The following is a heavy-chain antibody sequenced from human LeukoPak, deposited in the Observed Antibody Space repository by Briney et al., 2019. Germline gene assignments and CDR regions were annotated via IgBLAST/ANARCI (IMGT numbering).Heavy chain of an antibody. D-gene: IGHD4-17*01. J-gene: IGHJ4*02. Sequence: SETLSLTCTMSGDSTNTYFWSWIRQPPGKGLEWIGYIYYTGTTNYNPSLKSRVTISVDTSKNQFSLRLSSVTAADTAVYYCASKSSDHGELRFDYWGQGTLVTVSS. V-gene: IGHV4-59*01. CDR2: IYYTGTT. CDR3: ASKSSDHGELRFDY. CDR1: GDSTNTYF.